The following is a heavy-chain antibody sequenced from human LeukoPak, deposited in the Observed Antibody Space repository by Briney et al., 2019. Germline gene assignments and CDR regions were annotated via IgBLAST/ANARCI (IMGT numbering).Heavy chain of an antibody. CDR1: GFTFSSYW. CDR3: ARDWYSSGRAEYFQH. Sequence: GESLRLSCAASGFTFSSYWMSWVRQTPGKGLEWVANIKQDGSEKYYVDSVKGRFTISRDNAKNSLYLQMNSLRAEDTVVYYCARDWYSSGRAEYFQHWGQGTLVTVSS. V-gene: IGHV3-7*01. J-gene: IGHJ1*01. D-gene: IGHD6-19*01. CDR2: IKQDGSEK.